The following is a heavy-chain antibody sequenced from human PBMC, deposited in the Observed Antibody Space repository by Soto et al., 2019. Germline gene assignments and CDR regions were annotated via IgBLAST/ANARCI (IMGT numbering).Heavy chain of an antibody. J-gene: IGHJ4*02. Sequence: QVQLQESGPGLVKPSQTLSLTCTVSGGSISSGGYYWSWIRQHPGKGLEWIGYIYYSGSTYYNPSLKSRVTISVDTSKNPFSLKLSSVTAADTAVYYCARMSHYYGSGSYPLFDYWGQGTLVTVSS. D-gene: IGHD3-10*01. CDR3: ARMSHYYGSGSYPLFDY. CDR2: IYYSGST. CDR1: GGSISSGGYY. V-gene: IGHV4-31*03.